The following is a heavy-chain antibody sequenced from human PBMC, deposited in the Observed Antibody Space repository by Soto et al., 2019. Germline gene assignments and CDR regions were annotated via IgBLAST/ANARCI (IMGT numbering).Heavy chain of an antibody. CDR3: ARDHSDWGTYYFDY. Sequence: QVQLVESGGGVVQPGRSLRLSCAASGFTFSSYAMHWVRQAPGKGLEWVAVISYDGSNKYYADSVKGRFTISRDNSKNTLYLQMNSLRAEDTAVYYCARDHSDWGTYYFDYWGQGTLVTVSS. CDR2: ISYDGSNK. CDR1: GFTFSSYA. J-gene: IGHJ4*02. D-gene: IGHD1-7*01. V-gene: IGHV3-30-3*01.